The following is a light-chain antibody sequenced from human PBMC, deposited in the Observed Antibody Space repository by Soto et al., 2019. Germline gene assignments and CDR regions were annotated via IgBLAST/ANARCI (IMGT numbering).Light chain of an antibody. CDR3: QQYNNWPPWT. Sequence: ELVKTQSPATLSVSPGDRVPLCGGARQNVSSNLAWYQQKPGQAPSRLISDTSIRAAGIPARFSGSGSGTEFTVTISSLQSEDFAVYYCQQYNNWPPWTFGQGTKVDIK. CDR1: QNVSSN. J-gene: IGKJ1*01. CDR2: DTS. V-gene: IGKV3-15*01.